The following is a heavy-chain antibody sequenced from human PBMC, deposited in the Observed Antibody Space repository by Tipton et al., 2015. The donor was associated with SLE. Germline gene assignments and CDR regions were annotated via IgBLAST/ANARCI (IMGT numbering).Heavy chain of an antibody. D-gene: IGHD1-1*01. V-gene: IGHV4-59*11. Sequence: TLSLTCTVSGGSISSHYWSWFRQPPGKGLEWIWYIYYSGSTNYNPSLKSRVTISVDTSKNQFSLKLSSVTAADTAVYYCARDLEAFDIWGQGTMVTVSS. CDR3: ARDLEAFDI. CDR2: IYYSGST. J-gene: IGHJ3*02. CDR1: GGSISSHY.